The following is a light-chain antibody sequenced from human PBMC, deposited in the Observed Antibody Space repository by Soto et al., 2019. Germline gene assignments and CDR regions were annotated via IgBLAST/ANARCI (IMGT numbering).Light chain of an antibody. CDR2: AAT. V-gene: IGKV1-6*02. J-gene: IGKJ4*01. CDR3: LQDHNYPLT. CDR1: QGIGND. Sequence: AIQMAQSPSSLSASVGDRDTITCRASQGIGNDVGWYQQKPGKAPKLLLYAATTLQSGVPSRFSGTRSGTDFTLTISSLQPEDFATYYCLQDHNYPLTFGGGTKVEIK.